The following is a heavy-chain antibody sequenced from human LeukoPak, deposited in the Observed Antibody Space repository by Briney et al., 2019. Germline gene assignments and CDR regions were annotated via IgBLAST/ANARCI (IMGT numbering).Heavy chain of an antibody. J-gene: IGHJ4*02. Sequence: PGGSLRLSCAASGFTFSSYGMHWVRQAPGKGLEWVAVIWYDGSNKYYADSVKGRFTISRDNSKNTLYLQMNSLRAEDTAVYYCATGLGFLEWSPRFDYWGQGTLVTVSS. V-gene: IGHV3-33*01. CDR3: ATGLGFLEWSPRFDY. CDR2: IWYDGSNK. CDR1: GFTFSSYG. D-gene: IGHD3-3*01.